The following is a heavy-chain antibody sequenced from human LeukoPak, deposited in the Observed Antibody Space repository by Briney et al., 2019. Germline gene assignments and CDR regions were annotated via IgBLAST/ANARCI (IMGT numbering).Heavy chain of an antibody. V-gene: IGHV3-21*01. CDR2: ISSSSTYM. J-gene: IGHJ4*02. D-gene: IGHD6-19*01. Sequence: GGSLRLSCAATGFTFISYSMNWVRQAPGKGLEWVSSISSSSTYMYYADSVKGRFTISRDNAKNSLYLQMNSLRAEDTAVYYCASFFNHSSVVLDYWGQGTLVTVSS. CDR3: ASFFNHSSVVLDY. CDR1: GFTFISYS.